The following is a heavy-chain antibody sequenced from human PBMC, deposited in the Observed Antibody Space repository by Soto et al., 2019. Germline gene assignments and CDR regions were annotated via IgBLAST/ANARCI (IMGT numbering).Heavy chain of an antibody. CDR2: LSGSGDTT. Sequence: ELQLLESGGSLAQPGGSLRLSCAASGFTFSSYGMNWVRQAPGKGLEWVSALSGSGDTTYYADSVRGRFSISRDNSKNTLYLQMSSLRGEDTAVYYCAKGTQFFYYYAMDVWGQGTTVTVSS. V-gene: IGHV3-23*01. CDR1: GFTFSSYG. J-gene: IGHJ6*02. CDR3: AKGTQFFYYYAMDV.